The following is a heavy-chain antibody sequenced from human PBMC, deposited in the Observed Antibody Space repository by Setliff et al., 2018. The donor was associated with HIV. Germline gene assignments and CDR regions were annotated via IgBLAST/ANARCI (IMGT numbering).Heavy chain of an antibody. Sequence: SETLSLTCAVYGGSFSDYYWSWIRQPPGKGLEWIGEINHSGSTNYNPSLKSRVTISVDTSKNQFSLKLSSVTAADTAVYYCARDLTVTDNGMDVWGQGTTVTVS. V-gene: IGHV4-34*01. CDR3: ARDLTVTDNGMDV. CDR2: INHSGST. D-gene: IGHD4-4*01. J-gene: IGHJ6*02. CDR1: GGSFSDYY.